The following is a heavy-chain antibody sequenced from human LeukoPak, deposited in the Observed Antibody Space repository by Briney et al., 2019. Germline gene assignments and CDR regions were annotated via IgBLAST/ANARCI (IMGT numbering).Heavy chain of an antibody. CDR2: ISSSGSTI. V-gene: IGHV3-11*04. D-gene: IGHD6-6*01. Sequence: PGGSLRLSCAASGFTFSDYYMSWIRQAPGKGLEWVSYISSSGSTIYYADSVKGRFSISRDNAKNSLYLQMNSLRAEDTAVYYCARASPLAARPGGGDYWGQGTLVTVSS. CDR1: GFTFSDYY. CDR3: ARASPLAARPGGGDY. J-gene: IGHJ4*02.